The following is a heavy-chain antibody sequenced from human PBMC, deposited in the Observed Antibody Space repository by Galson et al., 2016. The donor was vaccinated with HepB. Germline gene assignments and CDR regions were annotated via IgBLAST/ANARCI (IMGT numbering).Heavy chain of an antibody. Sequence: SLRLSCAASGFTASNLYMTSVRQPPGKSLQWVALIYNSGRTTYANPAHRRFIISTKNSKNMKFPQMNNPRADDTAVDYCSAQSASTNCYLCFDPWSQGTLVTVSS. V-gene: IGHV3-53*01. CDR1: GFTASNLY. CDR3: SAQSASTNCYLCFDP. D-gene: IGHD2-2*01. J-gene: IGHJ5*02. CDR2: IYNSGRT.